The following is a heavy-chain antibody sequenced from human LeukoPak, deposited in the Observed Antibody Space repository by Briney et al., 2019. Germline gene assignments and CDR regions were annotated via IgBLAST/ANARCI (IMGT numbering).Heavy chain of an antibody. CDR2: IYYSGST. J-gene: IGHJ4*02. CDR3: ARHRHPYDASFDY. D-gene: IGHD2-8*01. CDR1: GGSISSSSYY. V-gene: IGHV4-39*01. Sequence: SETLSLTCTVSGGSISSSSYYWGWIRQPPGKGLEWIGSIYYSGSTNYNPSLKSRVTISVDTSNNQFSLKLSSVTAADTAVYYCARHRHPYDASFDYWGQGTLVTVSS.